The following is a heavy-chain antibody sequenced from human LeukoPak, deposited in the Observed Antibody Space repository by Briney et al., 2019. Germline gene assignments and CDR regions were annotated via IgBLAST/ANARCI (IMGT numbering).Heavy chain of an antibody. CDR3: ARARDVDTAMVTGFDY. CDR1: GYTFTSYY. Sequence: ASVKVSYKASGYTFTSYYMHWVRRAPGQGLEWTGIINPSGGSTSYAQKFQGRVTRTSDTSTSTVYMELSSLRSEDTAVYYCARARDVDTAMVTGFDYWGQGTLVTVSS. J-gene: IGHJ4*02. D-gene: IGHD5-18*01. V-gene: IGHV1-46*01. CDR2: INPSGGST.